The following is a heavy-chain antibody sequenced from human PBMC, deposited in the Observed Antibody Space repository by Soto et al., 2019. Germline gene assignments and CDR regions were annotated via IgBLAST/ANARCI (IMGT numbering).Heavy chain of an antibody. CDR1: GFTFSSYA. CDR2: ISYDGSNT. J-gene: IGHJ1*01. D-gene: IGHD6-19*01. CDR3: AIDSRGWPENCQH. V-gene: IGHV3-30-3*01. Sequence: QVQLVESGGAVVQPGMSLILSCAASGFTFSSYAMHWVRQAPGKGLEWVTVISYDGSNTSYADTVKGRFTISRDNSKNRLSLQMNSLTAENTAVYYCAIDSRGWPENCQHWGQGTMVTVS.